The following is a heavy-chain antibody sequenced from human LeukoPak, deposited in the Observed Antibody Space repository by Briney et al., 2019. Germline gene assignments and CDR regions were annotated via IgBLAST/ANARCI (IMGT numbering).Heavy chain of an antibody. D-gene: IGHD6-19*01. CDR1: GGSFSGYY. J-gene: IGHJ4*02. Sequence: SETLSLTCAVSGGSFSGYYWSWIRQPPGKGLEWIGEINHSGSTNYNPSLKSRVTISVDTSKNQFSLKLSSVTAADTAVYYCARQKWLVTYDYWGQGTLVTVSS. CDR3: ARQKWLVTYDY. V-gene: IGHV4-34*01. CDR2: INHSGST.